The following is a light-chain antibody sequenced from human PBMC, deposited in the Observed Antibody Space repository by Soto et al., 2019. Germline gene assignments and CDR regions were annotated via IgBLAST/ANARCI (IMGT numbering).Light chain of an antibody. CDR3: FSYTSSGTYV. V-gene: IGLV2-14*01. CDR1: MRDVGAYNL. Sequence: QSALTQPASVSGSPGQSITISCAGTMRDVGAYNLVSWYQQHPGRAPQLIIYEVRNRPSGISFRFSGSKSGNTASLTISGLQAEDETDYYCFSYTSSGTYVFGTGTKVTVL. J-gene: IGLJ1*01. CDR2: EVR.